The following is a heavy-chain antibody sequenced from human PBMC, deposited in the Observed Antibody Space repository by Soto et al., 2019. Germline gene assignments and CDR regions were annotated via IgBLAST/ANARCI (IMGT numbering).Heavy chain of an antibody. V-gene: IGHV1-2*04. CDR2: INPNSGGT. J-gene: IGHJ4*02. CDR1: GYTFTGYY. CDR3: ARDSCSGGSCQIDY. D-gene: IGHD2-15*01. Sequence: ASVKVSCKASGYTFTGYYMHWVRQAPGQGLEWMGWINPNSGGTNYAQKFQGWVTMTRDMSISTAYMELSRLRSDDTAVYYCARDSCSGGSCQIDYWGQGTLVTVSS.